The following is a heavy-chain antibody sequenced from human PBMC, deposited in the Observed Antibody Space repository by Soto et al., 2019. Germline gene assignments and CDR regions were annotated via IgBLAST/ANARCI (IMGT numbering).Heavy chain of an antibody. CDR3: ASSLITMVRGVNYYMDV. CDR2: IYSGGST. D-gene: IGHD3-10*01. J-gene: IGHJ6*03. CDR1: GFTVSSNY. V-gene: IGHV3-53*04. Sequence: GGSLRLSCAASGFTVSSNYMSWVRQAPGKGLEWVSVIYSGGSTYYADSVKGRFTISRHNSKNTLYLQMNSLRAEDTAVYYCASSLITMVRGVNYYMDVWGKGTTVTVSS.